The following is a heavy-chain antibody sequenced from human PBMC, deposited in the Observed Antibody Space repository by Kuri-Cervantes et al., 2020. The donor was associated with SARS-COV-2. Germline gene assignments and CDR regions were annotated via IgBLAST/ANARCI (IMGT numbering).Heavy chain of an antibody. J-gene: IGHJ5*02. CDR1: GFTFSSYA. D-gene: IGHD3-10*01. CDR3: ASHRGPNWFDP. CDR2: ISYDGSNI. V-gene: IGHV3-30-3*01. Sequence: GESLKISCAASGFTFSSYAMHWVRQAPGKGLEWVAVISYDGSNIYYADSVKGRFTIPRDNAKNSLYLQMNSLRAEDTAVYYCASHRGPNWFDPWGQGILVTVSS.